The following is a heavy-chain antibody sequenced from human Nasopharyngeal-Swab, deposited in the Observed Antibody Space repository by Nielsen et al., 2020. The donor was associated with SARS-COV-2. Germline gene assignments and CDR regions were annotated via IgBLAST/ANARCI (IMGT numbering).Heavy chain of an antibody. J-gene: IGHJ3*02. CDR2: IYYSGST. Sequence: SETLSLTCTVSGGSISSGGYYWSWIRQHPGKGLEWIGYIYYSGSTYYNPSLKSRVTISVDTSKNQLSLKLSSVTAADTAVYYCARETGRSSNAFDIWGQGTMVTVSS. V-gene: IGHV4-31*03. CDR3: ARETGRSSNAFDI. D-gene: IGHD1-26*01. CDR1: GGSISSGGYY.